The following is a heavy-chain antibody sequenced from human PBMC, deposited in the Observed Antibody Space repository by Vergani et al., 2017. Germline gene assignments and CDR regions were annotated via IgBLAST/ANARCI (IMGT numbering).Heavy chain of an antibody. V-gene: IGHV1-3*01. D-gene: IGHD6-19*01. CDR1: GYTFTSYA. CDR3: ARGGGWSSSGSEYFQH. CDR2: INAGNGNT. J-gene: IGHJ1*01. Sequence: QVQLVQSGAEVKKPGASVKVSCKASGYTFTSYAMHWVRQAPGQRLEWMGWINAGNGNTKYSQKFQGRVTITRDTSASTAYMELSSLRSEDTAVYYCARGGGWSSSGSEYFQHWGQGTLVTVSS.